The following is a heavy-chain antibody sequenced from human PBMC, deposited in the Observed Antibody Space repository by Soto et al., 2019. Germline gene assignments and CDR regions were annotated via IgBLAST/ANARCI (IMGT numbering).Heavy chain of an antibody. V-gene: IGHV4-31*03. Sequence: SETLSLTCTVSGGSISSGGYYWSWIRQHPGKGLEWIGYIYYSGSTYYNPSLKSRVTISVDTSKNQFSLKLSSVTAADTAVYYCARGGSEDYYGSGSGYFDYWGQGTLVTVSS. D-gene: IGHD3-10*01. CDR2: IYYSGST. J-gene: IGHJ4*02. CDR1: GGSISSGGYY. CDR3: ARGGSEDYYGSGSGYFDY.